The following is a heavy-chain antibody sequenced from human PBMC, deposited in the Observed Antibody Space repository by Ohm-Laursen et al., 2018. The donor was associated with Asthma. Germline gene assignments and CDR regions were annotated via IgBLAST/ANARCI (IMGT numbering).Heavy chain of an antibody. J-gene: IGHJ5*01. Sequence: GASVKVSCKASGYTFTSYGINWVRQATGQGLEWMGWMNPNTGNTDYAQNFQGRVTMTRNTSISTAYMELNSLRSEDTAVYFCAGPLIVAGNQFLWFDSWGQGTLVTVSS. V-gene: IGHV1-8*02. D-gene: IGHD6-19*01. CDR3: AGPLIVAGNQFLWFDS. CDR1: GYTFTSYG. CDR2: MNPNTGNT.